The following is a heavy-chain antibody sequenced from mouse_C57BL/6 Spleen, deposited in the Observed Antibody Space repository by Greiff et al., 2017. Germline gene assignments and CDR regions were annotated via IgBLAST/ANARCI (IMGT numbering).Heavy chain of an antibody. CDR2: INPYNGGT. V-gene: IGHV1-19*01. CDR1: GYTFTDYY. Sequence: VKLMESGPVLVKPGASVKMSCKASGYTFTDYYMNWVKQSHGKSLEWIGVINPYNGGTSYNQKFKGKATLTVDKSSSTAYMELNSLTSEDSAVYYCARERDYDAGYYFDYWGQGTTLTVSS. CDR3: ARERDYDAGYYFDY. D-gene: IGHD2-4*01. J-gene: IGHJ2*01.